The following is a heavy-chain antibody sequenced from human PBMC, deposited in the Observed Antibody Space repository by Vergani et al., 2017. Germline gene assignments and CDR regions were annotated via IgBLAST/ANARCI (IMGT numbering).Heavy chain of an antibody. CDR1: GITFWKFG. V-gene: IGHV3-9*01. CDR3: ARDWPLRAAAGRPGLYGDYAPFDY. J-gene: IGHJ4*02. CDR2: ISWNSGAV. Sequence: EVDLVESGGGLAQPGGSLRLSCEASGITFWKFGMHWVRQGPGKGLEWVSGISWNSGAVDYADSVRGRFTISRDNAKNSLFLEMNSLRFEDTAVYYCARDWPLRAAAGRPGLYGDYAPFDYWGQGTLVTVSS. D-gene: IGHD4-17*01.